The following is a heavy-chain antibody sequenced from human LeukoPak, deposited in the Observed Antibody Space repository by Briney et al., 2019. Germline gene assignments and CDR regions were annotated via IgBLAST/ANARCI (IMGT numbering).Heavy chain of an antibody. CDR1: GYSFTDYY. J-gene: IGHJ4*02. Sequence: EASVKVSCKASGYSFTDYYMHWVRQAPGQGLEWMGRINPKRGGTNYAQKFQGRVTLTRDTPISTAHMELSRLTSDDTAVYYCALLWFGELWTKDYWGQGTLVTVSS. V-gene: IGHV1-2*06. CDR2: INPKRGGT. CDR3: ALLWFGELWTKDY. D-gene: IGHD3-10*01.